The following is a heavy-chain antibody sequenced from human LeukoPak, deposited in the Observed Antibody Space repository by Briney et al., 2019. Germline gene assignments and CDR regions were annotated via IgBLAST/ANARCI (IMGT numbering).Heavy chain of an antibody. V-gene: IGHV4-38-2*02. CDR2: IYHRGTT. CDR3: GRTWGYYFDY. J-gene: IGHJ4*02. D-gene: IGHD3-16*01. CDR1: GYSISSGYF. Sequence: SETLSLTCIVSGYSISSGYFWGWVRQPPGKDLEWIGSIYHRGTTHYNPSLKSRVSISVDTSKSQFSLKLPSVTAAYTAVYYCGRTWGYYFDYWGQGTLVTVSS.